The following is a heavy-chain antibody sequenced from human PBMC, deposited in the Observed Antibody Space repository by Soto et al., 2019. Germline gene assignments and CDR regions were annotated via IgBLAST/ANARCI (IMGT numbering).Heavy chain of an antibody. CDR3: ARDIIPEDSCSRPHGD. CDR1: GFTFSSYS. Sequence: EVQLVESGGGLVKPGGSLRLSCAASGFTFSSYSMNWVRQAPGKGLEWVSSISSSSSYIYYADSVKVRFTISRDNAKSSLYRQMNSMRAEAAAVYYCARDIIPEDSCSRPHGDWGQGTLVTVSS. J-gene: IGHJ4*02. CDR2: ISSSSSYI. V-gene: IGHV3-21*01. D-gene: IGHD6-6*01.